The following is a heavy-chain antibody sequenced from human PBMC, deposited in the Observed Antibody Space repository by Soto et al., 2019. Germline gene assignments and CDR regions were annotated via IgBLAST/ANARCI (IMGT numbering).Heavy chain of an antibody. CDR1: GFNFNGYD. D-gene: IGHD3-3*01. CDR3: ARDPGRTDFAAWTYYFDY. V-gene: IGHV3-33*01. Sequence: GGSLRLSCAASGFNFNGYDMHWVRQAPGKGLEWVVVIWYDGNNNYYADSVKGRFTISRDNSQNTLFLQMNSLRAEDTAVYYCARDPGRTDFAAWTYYFDYWGQGTLVTVSS. CDR2: IWYDGNNN. J-gene: IGHJ4*02.